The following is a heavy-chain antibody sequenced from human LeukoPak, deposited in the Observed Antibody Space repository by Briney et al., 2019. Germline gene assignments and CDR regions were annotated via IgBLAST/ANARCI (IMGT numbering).Heavy chain of an antibody. Sequence: PGGSLRLSCAASGFTFSSYWMHWVRQAPGKGLVWVSRINSDGSSTSYADSVKGRFTISRDNAKNTLYLQMNSLRAEDTAAYYCARGEWNYYDSSGYSDLDYWGQGTLVTVSS. CDR3: ARGEWNYYDSSGYSDLDY. D-gene: IGHD3-22*01. CDR1: GFTFSSYW. J-gene: IGHJ4*02. V-gene: IGHV3-74*01. CDR2: INSDGSST.